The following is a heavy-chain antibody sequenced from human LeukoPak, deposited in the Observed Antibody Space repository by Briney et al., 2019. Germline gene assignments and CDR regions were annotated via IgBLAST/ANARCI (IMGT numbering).Heavy chain of an antibody. Sequence: GGSLRLSCAASGFTFSSYWMSWVRQTPGKGLEWMANIKQDGSEKYYVDSVKGRFTISRDNAKNSLYLQMNSLRAEDTAVYYCARDREFWSGYYYGMDVWGQGTTVTVSS. CDR1: GFTFSSYW. D-gene: IGHD3-3*01. V-gene: IGHV3-7*03. J-gene: IGHJ6*02. CDR3: ARDREFWSGYYYGMDV. CDR2: IKQDGSEK.